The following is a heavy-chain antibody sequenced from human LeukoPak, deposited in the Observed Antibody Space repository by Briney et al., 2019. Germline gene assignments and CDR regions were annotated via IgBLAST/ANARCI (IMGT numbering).Heavy chain of an antibody. V-gene: IGHV3-9*01. J-gene: IGHJ5*02. CDR3: AKARLWFGELTFDP. D-gene: IGHD3-10*01. CDR1: GFTFYDYA. Sequence: PGGSLRLSCAASGFTFYDYAMHWVRHAPGKGLEWVSGISWNSGSIGYADSVKGRFTISRDNAKNSLYLQMNSLRAEDTALYYCAKARLWFGELTFDPWGQGTLVTVSS. CDR2: ISWNSGSI.